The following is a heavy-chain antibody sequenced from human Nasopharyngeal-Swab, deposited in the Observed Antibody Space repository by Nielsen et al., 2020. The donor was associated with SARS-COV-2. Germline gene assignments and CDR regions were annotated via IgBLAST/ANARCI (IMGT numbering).Heavy chain of an antibody. J-gene: IGHJ6*02. D-gene: IGHD4/OR15-4a*01. CDR1: GFTFDDYA. Sequence: SLKISCAASGFTFDDYAMHWVRQAPGKGLEWVSGISWNSGSIGYADSVKSRFTISRDNAKNSLYLQMNSLRAEETALYYCAKDGGLTTFPYYFYYGMDVWGQGTTVTVSS. CDR3: AKDGGLTTFPYYFYYGMDV. V-gene: IGHV3-9*01. CDR2: ISWNSGSI.